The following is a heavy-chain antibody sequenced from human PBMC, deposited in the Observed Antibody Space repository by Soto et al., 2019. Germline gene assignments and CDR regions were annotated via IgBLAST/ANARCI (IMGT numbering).Heavy chain of an antibody. CDR2: ISGSGGST. V-gene: IGHV3-23*01. Sequence: SLRLSCAASGFTFSSYAMSWVRQAPGKGLEWVSAISGSGGSTYYADSVKGRFTISRDNSKNTLYLQMNSLRAEDTAVYYCASPRFLEWLLLWSSDYGMDVWGQGTTVTVSS. D-gene: IGHD3-3*01. CDR3: ASPRFLEWLLLWSSDYGMDV. CDR1: GFTFSSYA. J-gene: IGHJ6*02.